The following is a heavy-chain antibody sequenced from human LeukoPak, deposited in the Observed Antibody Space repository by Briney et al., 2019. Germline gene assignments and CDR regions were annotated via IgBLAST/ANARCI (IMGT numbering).Heavy chain of an antibody. J-gene: IGHJ4*02. CDR1: GYTLTELS. Sequence: GASVKVSCKVSGYTLTELSMHWVRQAPGKGLEWMGGFDPEDGETIYAQKFQGRVTMTEDTSTDTAYMELSSLRSEDTAVYYCATARAYSYGLGPLPFDYWGQGTLVTVSS. CDR2: FDPEDGET. V-gene: IGHV1-24*01. D-gene: IGHD5-18*01. CDR3: ATARAYSYGLGPLPFDY.